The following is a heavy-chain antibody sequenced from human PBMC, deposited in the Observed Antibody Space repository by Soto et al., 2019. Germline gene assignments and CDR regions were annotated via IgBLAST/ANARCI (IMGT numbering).Heavy chain of an antibody. D-gene: IGHD5-12*01. V-gene: IGHV3-21*01. Sequence: EVQLVESGGGLVKPGGSLRLSCAASGFTFSSYSMNWVRQAPGKGLEWVSSISSSSSYIYYADSVKGRFTISRDNAKNSLYLQMKSLRAEDTAVYYCARSSGYDPYGMDVWGQGTTVTVSS. J-gene: IGHJ6*02. CDR1: GFTFSSYS. CDR3: ARSSGYDPYGMDV. CDR2: ISSSSSYI.